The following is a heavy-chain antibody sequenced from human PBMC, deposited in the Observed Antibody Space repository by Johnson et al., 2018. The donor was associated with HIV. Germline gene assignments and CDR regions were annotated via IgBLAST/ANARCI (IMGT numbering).Heavy chain of an antibody. Sequence: QVQLVESGGGVVQPGRSLRLSCAASGFTFSSYGMHWVRQAPGKGLEWVSVIYSGGSTYYADAVKGRFTITSDTAKNSLYLHMNSLRADDTAVYYCPSHLSGVWGSYRRSAFDIWGQGTMVTVSS. CDR2: IYSGGST. D-gene: IGHD3-16*02. CDR3: PSHLSGVWGSYRRSAFDI. V-gene: IGHV3-NL1*01. CDR1: GFTFSSYG. J-gene: IGHJ3*02.